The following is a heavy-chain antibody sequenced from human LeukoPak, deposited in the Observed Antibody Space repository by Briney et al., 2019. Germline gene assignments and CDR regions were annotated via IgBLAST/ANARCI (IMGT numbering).Heavy chain of an antibody. CDR1: GFTFSTYA. V-gene: IGHV3-23*01. D-gene: IGHD1-26*01. CDR3: ARDRGTSGSWFDP. Sequence: GGSLRLSCAASGFTFSTYAMSWVRQAPGKGLEWLSALSGRGRDTYYADSVKGRFTISRDESKNSLYLQMSSLRAEDTAVYYCARDRGTSGSWFDPWGQGTLVTVSS. CDR2: LSGRGRDT. J-gene: IGHJ5*02.